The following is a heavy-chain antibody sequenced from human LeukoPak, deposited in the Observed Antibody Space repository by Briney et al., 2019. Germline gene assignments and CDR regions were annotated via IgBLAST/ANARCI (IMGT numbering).Heavy chain of an antibody. CDR2: INRSGST. J-gene: IGHJ6*02. Sequence: KPSETLSLTCAVYGGSFSGYYWSWIRQPPGKGLEWIGEINRSGSTNYNPSLKSRVTISVDTSKNQFSLKLSSVTAADTAVYYCARGNHGGYCSSTSCYASSNYYGMDVWGQGTTVTVSS. CDR1: GGSFSGYY. V-gene: IGHV4-34*01. D-gene: IGHD2-2*01. CDR3: ARGNHGGYCSSTSCYASSNYYGMDV.